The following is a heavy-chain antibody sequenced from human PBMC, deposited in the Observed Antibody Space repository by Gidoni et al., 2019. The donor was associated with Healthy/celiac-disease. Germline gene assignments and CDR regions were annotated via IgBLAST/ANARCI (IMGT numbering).Heavy chain of an antibody. CDR2: IYSGGST. CDR1: GFTVSSNY. J-gene: IGHJ4*02. CDR3: ARAVDTAMGSLGY. V-gene: IGHV3-53*01. Sequence: EVQLVESGGGLIQPGGSLRLSCAASGFTVSSNYMSWVRQAPGKGLEWVSVIYSGGSTYYADSVKGRFTISRDNSKNTLYLQMNSLRAEDTAVYYCARAVDTAMGSLGYWGQGTLVTVSS. D-gene: IGHD5-18*01.